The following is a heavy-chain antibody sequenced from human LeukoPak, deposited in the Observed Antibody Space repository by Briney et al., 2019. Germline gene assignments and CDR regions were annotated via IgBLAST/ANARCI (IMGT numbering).Heavy chain of an antibody. D-gene: IGHD1-26*01. Sequence: GASVKVSCKASGGTLSSYVISWVRQAPGQGLEWMGRIIPILGIANYAQKFQGRVTITADKSTSTAYMELSSLRSEDTAVYYCASRGRIVGATTDAFDIWGQGTMVTVSS. CDR3: ASRGRIVGATTDAFDI. CDR2: IIPILGIA. CDR1: GGTLSSYV. V-gene: IGHV1-69*04. J-gene: IGHJ3*02.